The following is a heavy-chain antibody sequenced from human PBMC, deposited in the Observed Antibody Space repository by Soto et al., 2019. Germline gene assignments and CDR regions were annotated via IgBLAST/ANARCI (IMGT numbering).Heavy chain of an antibody. CDR3: ASTMGRGYSFGFFDY. CDR1: GGSISTGGYY. Sequence: QVQLQESGPGLVKPSQTLSLTCTVSGGSISTGGYYWSWISQHPGSGMEWLGYIYYSGRTYYNPSLKSRVTISVDTSKNHFSLKLSSLTAADTAVYYCASTMGRGYSFGFFDYWGQGTLVTVSS. V-gene: IGHV4-31*03. CDR2: IYYSGRT. J-gene: IGHJ4*02. D-gene: IGHD5-18*01.